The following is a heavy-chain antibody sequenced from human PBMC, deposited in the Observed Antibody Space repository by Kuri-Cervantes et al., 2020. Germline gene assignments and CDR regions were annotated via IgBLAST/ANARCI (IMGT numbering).Heavy chain of an antibody. Sequence: GESLKISCAASGFTFSSYSMNWVRQAPGKGLEWVSSISSSSSYIYYADSVKGRFTISRDNAKNSLYLQMNSLRAEDTAVYYCARAQGYSYGFSPGYWGQGTLVTVSS. CDR2: ISSSSSYI. J-gene: IGHJ4*02. V-gene: IGHV3-21*01. D-gene: IGHD5-18*01. CDR3: ARAQGYSYGFSPGY. CDR1: GFTFSSYS.